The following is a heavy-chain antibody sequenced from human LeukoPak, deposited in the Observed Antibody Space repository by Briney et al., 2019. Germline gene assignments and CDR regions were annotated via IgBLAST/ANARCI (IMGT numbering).Heavy chain of an antibody. CDR2: INPDGSRE. D-gene: IGHD2-8*02. V-gene: IGHV3-7*03. J-gene: IGHJ4*02. Sequence: GGSLRLPCVTPGFTFSTFWMNWVRQAPGKGLEWVANINPDGSRERSVDSVKGRVTISRDNAKNTLYLQMSSLRADDTAVYYCAAWSDGGNYWGQGTLVTVSS. CDR3: AAWSDGGNY. CDR1: GFTFSTFW.